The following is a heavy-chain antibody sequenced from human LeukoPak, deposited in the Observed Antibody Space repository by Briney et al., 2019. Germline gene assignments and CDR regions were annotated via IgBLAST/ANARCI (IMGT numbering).Heavy chain of an antibody. CDR1: GFTLSSYW. CDR2: IKQDGSEK. J-gene: IGHJ4*02. V-gene: IGHV3-7*01. Sequence: GGSLRLSCAASGFTLSSYWMSWVRQAPGKGLEWVANIKQDGSEKYYVDSVKGRFTISRDNGKNSLYLQMNSLRAEDTAVYYCAKDRPGMGFDYWGQGTLVTVSS. D-gene: IGHD6-13*01. CDR3: AKDRPGMGFDY.